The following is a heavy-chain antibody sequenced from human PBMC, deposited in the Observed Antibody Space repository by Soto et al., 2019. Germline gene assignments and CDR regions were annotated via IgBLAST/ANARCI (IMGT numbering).Heavy chain of an antibody. D-gene: IGHD1-26*01. CDR1: GYTFTSYY. V-gene: IGHV1-46*01. J-gene: IGHJ4*02. CDR3: ARDREPIVGATNDFDY. CDR2: INPSGGST. Sequence: GASVKVSFKASGYTFTSYYMHWVRQAPGQGLEWMGIINPSGGSTSYAQKFQGRVTMTRDTSTSTVYMELSSLRSEDTAVYYCARDREPIVGATNDFDYWGQGTLVTVSS.